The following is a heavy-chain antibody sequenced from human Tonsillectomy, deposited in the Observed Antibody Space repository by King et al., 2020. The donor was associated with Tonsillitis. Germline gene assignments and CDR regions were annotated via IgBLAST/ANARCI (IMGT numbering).Heavy chain of an antibody. CDR1: GYTFTDYY. CDR3: ARGSLRDCSRTSCRVPFDN. CDR2: INPKSGGP. D-gene: IGHD2-2*01. J-gene: IGHJ4*02. V-gene: IGHV1-2*02. Sequence: QLVQSGAEVKKPGASVNVSCKASGYTFTDYYMHWGRQAPGQGLEWMGWINPKSGGPNYAQKFQGRVTMTRETSISTAYMGLSRLRSDDTAVYYCARGSLRDCSRTSCRVPFDNWGQGTLVTVSS.